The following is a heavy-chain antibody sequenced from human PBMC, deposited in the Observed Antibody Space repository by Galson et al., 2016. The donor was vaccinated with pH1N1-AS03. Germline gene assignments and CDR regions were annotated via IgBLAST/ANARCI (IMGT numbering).Heavy chain of an antibody. D-gene: IGHD2-2*02. CDR2: ISPLLRTE. V-gene: IGHV1-69*13. CDR3: ATLYTDDLDY. CDR1: GNTFSINA. J-gene: IGHJ4*02. Sequence: SVKVSCKAYGNTFSINAVSWVRQAPGQGPERMGGISPLLRTELYAQKWQGRVTITADESTSTAYMELSSLTSEDTAVYYCATLYTDDLDYWGQGTLVTVSS.